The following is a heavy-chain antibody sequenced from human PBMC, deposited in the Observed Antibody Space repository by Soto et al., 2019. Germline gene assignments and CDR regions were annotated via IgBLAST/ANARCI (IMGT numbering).Heavy chain of an antibody. CDR1: GASVTSPEHY. Sequence: SETLSLTCSVSGASVTSPEHYWPWIRQSPGKGLEWIGYIYYGGSTVYNPSLKGRSTVSLDTSKTQFALNLPSVTAADTAVYFCARARYCLSGDCFPNWFDPWGQGTLVT. V-gene: IGHV4-30-4*01. J-gene: IGHJ5*02. CDR2: IYYGGST. D-gene: IGHD2-21*02. CDR3: ARARYCLSGDCFPNWFDP.